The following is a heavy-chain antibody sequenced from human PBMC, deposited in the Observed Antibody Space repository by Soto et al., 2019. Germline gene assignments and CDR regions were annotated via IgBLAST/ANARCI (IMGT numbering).Heavy chain of an antibody. CDR1: GGTFSSYA. J-gene: IGHJ4*02. Sequence: QVQLVQSGAEVKKPGSSGKVSCKASGGTFSSYAISWVRQAPGQGLEWMGGIIPVFGTANYAQKFQGRVTISAAHSTCTPSMELSSLRSEDTAVYCCAGVAVAGTPAGYLVWRGQGPLVTVSS. D-gene: IGHD6-19*01. V-gene: IGHV1-69*12. CDR3: AGVAVAGTPAGYLVW. CDR2: IIPVFGTA.